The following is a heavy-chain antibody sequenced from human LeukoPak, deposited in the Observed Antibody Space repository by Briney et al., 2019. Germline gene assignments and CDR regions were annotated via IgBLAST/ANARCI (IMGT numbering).Heavy chain of an antibody. CDR2: MSWYSGGI. J-gene: IGHJ4*02. CDR3: AKDLFTMVRGVLKS. CDR1: GFIFDDYA. V-gene: IGHV3-9*01. D-gene: IGHD3-10*01. Sequence: GGSLRLSCAAWGFIFDDYAMHGVRQAPGKGLEGVSGMSWYSGGIGYADAAKGRFTISRDNAKNSQYLQMNSLRADDTALYYCAKDLFTMVRGVLKSWGQGTLVTVSS.